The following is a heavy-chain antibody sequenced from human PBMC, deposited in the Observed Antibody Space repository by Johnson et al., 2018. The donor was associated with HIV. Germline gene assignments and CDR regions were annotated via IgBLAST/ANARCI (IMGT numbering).Heavy chain of an antibody. Sequence: QVQLVESGGGVMQPGKSLRLSCEASGFTFRSYAMHWVRQAPGKGLAWVAVITYDGRNKYYTDSVKGRFTISRDNSKNTVFLQMNSLRAGDTAVYYCARGLWATTPGGAFDIWGQGTEVTVSS. CDR3: ARGLWATTPGGAFDI. J-gene: IGHJ3*02. CDR2: ITYDGRNK. D-gene: IGHD1-26*01. V-gene: IGHV3-30*04. CDR1: GFTFRSYA.